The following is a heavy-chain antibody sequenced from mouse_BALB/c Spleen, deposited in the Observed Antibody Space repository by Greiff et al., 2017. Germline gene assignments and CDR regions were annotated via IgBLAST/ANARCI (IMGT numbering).Heavy chain of an antibody. J-gene: IGHJ1*01. CDR3: ARDGSSHGFDV. Sequence: EVQRVESGGGLVKPGGSLKLSCAASGFTFSSYAMSWVRQSPEKRLEWVAEISSGGSYTYYPDTVTGRFTISRDNAKNTLYLEMSSLRSEDTAMYYCARDGSSHGFDVWGAGTTVTVSS. CDR1: GFTFSSYA. V-gene: IGHV5-9-4*01. D-gene: IGHD1-1*01. CDR2: ISSGGSYT.